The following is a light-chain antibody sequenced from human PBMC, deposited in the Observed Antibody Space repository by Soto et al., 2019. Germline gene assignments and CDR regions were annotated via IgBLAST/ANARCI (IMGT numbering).Light chain of an antibody. J-gene: IGKJ2*01. CDR3: QQYGSSRPMYT. V-gene: IGKV3-20*01. CDR2: GAS. Sequence: EIVLTQSPGTLSLSPGERATLSCRARQSVSSSYLAWYQQKPGQAPRLLIYGASSRATGISDRFSGSGSGTNFTLTISRLEPENFAVYYCQQYGSSRPMYTFGKGTKLEIK. CDR1: QSVSSSY.